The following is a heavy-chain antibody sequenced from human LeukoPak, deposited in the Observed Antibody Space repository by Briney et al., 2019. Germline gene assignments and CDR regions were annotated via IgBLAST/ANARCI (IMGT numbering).Heavy chain of an antibody. J-gene: IGHJ4*02. Sequence: GESLKISCKGSGYSFTKYWIGWVRQLPGKGLELMGIIYPGNSDTRYSPSFQGQVTISADKSISTAYLQWSSLKASDTAIYYCARHDGSGWTMIDYWGQGTLVTVSS. V-gene: IGHV5-51*01. CDR2: IYPGNSDT. CDR3: ARHDGSGWTMIDY. CDR1: GYSFTKYW. D-gene: IGHD6-19*01.